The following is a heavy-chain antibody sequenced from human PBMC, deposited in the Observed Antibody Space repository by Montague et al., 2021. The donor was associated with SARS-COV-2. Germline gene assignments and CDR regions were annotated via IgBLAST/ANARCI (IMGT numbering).Heavy chain of an antibody. J-gene: IGHJ4*02. CDR2: IYSGGSKT. D-gene: IGHD3-9*01. V-gene: IGHV3-23*03. CDR3: AFQSTGHSHPLDY. Sequence: SLRLSCAASGFPFRSNVMNWVRQAPGTGPEWVSLIYSGGSKTSYADSVKGRFTISRDDSKNILYLQMNGLSVADTAVYYCAFQSTGHSHPLDYWGPGTLVTVSS. CDR1: GFPFRSNV.